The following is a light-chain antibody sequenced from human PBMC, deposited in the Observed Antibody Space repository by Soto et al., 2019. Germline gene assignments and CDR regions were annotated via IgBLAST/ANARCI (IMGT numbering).Light chain of an antibody. Sequence: DIVLTPSPLSLPVTPGEPASISCRSSQSLLHSNGNNYLDWYLQKPGQSPQLVMYLGSNRASGVPDRCSGSGAGTDFTVKITRVEAEDVRVYYCVQGQQAPVYFGNGTRREI. CDR3: VQGQQAPVY. CDR2: LGS. V-gene: IGKV2-28*01. CDR1: QSLLHSNGNNY. J-gene: IGKJ5*01.